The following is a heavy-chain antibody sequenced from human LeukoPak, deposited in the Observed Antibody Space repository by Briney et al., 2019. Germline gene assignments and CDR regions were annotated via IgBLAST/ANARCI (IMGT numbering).Heavy chain of an antibody. J-gene: IGHJ5*02. D-gene: IGHD2-2*01. CDR3: AKDAYSDTSCNWFDP. CDR1: GFTFSSYS. V-gene: IGHV3-21*04. Sequence: GGSLRLSCAASGFTFSSYSMNWVRQAPGKGLERVSSISSSSSYIYYADSVKGRFTISRDNSKNTLYLQMNSLRAEDTAVYYCAKDAYSDTSCNWFDPWGQGTLVTVSS. CDR2: ISSSSSYI.